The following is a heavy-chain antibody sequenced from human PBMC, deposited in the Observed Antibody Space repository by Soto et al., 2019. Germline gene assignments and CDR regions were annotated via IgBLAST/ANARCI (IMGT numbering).Heavy chain of an antibody. Sequence: GGSLRLSCAASGFTFTNYPMYWVRQAPGKGLDWVTVISSDGSNKYYVDPVKGRFTISRDNSRNTLYLQMNSLKTEDTAVYYGARDPRREMPPRWFDSWGQGTLVTVSS. CDR3: ARDPRREMPPRWFDS. CDR2: ISSDGSNK. D-gene: IGHD1-26*01. V-gene: IGHV3-30-3*01. CDR1: GFTFTNYP. J-gene: IGHJ5*01.